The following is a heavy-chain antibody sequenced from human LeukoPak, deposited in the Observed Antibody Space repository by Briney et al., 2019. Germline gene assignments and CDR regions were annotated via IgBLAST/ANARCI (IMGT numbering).Heavy chain of an antibody. CDR2: ISGSGGST. CDR1: GFTFSRYA. J-gene: IGHJ4*02. V-gene: IGHV3-23*01. D-gene: IGHD5-24*01. CDR3: AKAPSRDGYSAIDY. Sequence: GGSLRLSCAASGFTFSRYAMRWVRQAPGKGLEWVSAISGSGGSTYYADSVKGRFTISRDNSKNTLYLQMNSLRAEDTAVYYCAKAPSRDGYSAIDYWGQGTLATVSS.